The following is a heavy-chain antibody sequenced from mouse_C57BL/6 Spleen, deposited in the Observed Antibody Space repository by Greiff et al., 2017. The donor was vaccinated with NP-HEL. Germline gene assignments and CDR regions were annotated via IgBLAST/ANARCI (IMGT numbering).Heavy chain of an antibody. D-gene: IGHD2-1*01. V-gene: IGHV3-6*01. CDR3: ARYGNYEGFAY. CDR1: GYSITSGYY. CDR2: ISYDGSN. Sequence: DVQLQESGPGLVKPSQSLSLTCSVTGYSITSGYYWNWIRQFPGNKLEWMGYISYDGSNNYNPSLTNRISITRDTSKNQFFLKLNSVTTEDTATYYCARYGNYEGFAYWGQGTLVTVSA. J-gene: IGHJ3*01.